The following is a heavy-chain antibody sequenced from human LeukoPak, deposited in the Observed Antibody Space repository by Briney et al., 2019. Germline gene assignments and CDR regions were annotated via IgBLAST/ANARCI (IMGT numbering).Heavy chain of an antibody. Sequence: ASVKVSCKASGFTFTSYYMHWVRQAPGQGLEWMGIINPSGSYTSYAQKFQGRVTMTRDTSTSTVYMELSSLRSEDTAVYYCAKDNSGGSTWWFDPWGQGTLVTVSS. CDR1: GFTFTSYY. D-gene: IGHD2-15*01. CDR2: INPSGSYT. V-gene: IGHV1-46*01. J-gene: IGHJ5*02. CDR3: AKDNSGGSTWWFDP.